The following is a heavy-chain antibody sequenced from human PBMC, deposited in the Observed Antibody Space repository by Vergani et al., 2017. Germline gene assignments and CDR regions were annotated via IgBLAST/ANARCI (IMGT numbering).Heavy chain of an antibody. J-gene: IGHJ4*02. CDR1: GGSISSGDYY. D-gene: IGHD5-12*01. CDR2: IYYSGST. CDR3: ARDIVGTIDESYGFDY. Sequence: QVQLQESGPGLVKPSQTLSLTCTVSGGSISSGDYYWSWLRQPPGKGLEWIGYIYYSGSTYYNPSLKSRVTISVDTSKNQFSMKLSSVNAADTAVYYCARDIVGTIDESYGFDYWGQGTLVTVSS. V-gene: IGHV4-30-4*01.